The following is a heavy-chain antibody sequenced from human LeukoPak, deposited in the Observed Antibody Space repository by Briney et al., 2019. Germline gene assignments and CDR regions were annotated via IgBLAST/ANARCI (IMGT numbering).Heavy chain of an antibody. J-gene: IGHJ3*02. CDR2: IKQDGSEK. D-gene: IGHD5-12*01. Sequence: GGSLRLSCAAYGFTSSSYWMSWVRQAPGKGLEWVANIKQDGSEKYYVDSVKGRFTISRDNAKNSLYLKMNSLRAEDTAAYYCAKVATITDAFDIWGQGTMVTVSS. CDR1: GFTSSSYW. V-gene: IGHV3-7*01. CDR3: AKVATITDAFDI.